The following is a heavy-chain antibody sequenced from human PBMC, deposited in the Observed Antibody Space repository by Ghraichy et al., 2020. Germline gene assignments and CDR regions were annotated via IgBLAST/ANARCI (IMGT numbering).Heavy chain of an antibody. V-gene: IGHV1-24*01. CDR3: ATGVHPYFRKGYWYFDL. CDR2: FDPEDGET. J-gene: IGHJ2*01. CDR1: GYTLTELS. Sequence: ASVKVSCKVSGYTLTELSMHWVRQAPGKGLEWMGGFDPEDGETIYAQKFQGRVTMTEDTSTDTAYMELSSLRSEDTAVYYCATGVHPYFRKGYWYFDLWGRGTLVTVSS. D-gene: IGHD1-14*01.